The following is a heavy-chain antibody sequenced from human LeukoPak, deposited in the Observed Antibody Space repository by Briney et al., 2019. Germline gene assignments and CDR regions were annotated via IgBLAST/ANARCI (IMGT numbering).Heavy chain of an antibody. CDR3: ARGYSSGYIDYYYYMDV. J-gene: IGHJ6*03. CDR1: GGYITSYY. D-gene: IGHD5-18*01. V-gene: IGHV4-59*01. Sequence: SETLSLTCTISGGYITSYYWSWLRQPPGKGLEWIGYIYYSGSTNYNPSLKSRVTISVDTSKNQFSLKLSSVTAADTAVYYCARGYSSGYIDYYYYMDVWGKGTTVTVSS. CDR2: IYYSGST.